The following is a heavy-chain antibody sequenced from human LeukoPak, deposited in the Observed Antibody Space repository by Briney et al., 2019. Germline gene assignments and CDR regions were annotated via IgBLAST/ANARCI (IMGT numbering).Heavy chain of an antibody. CDR3: IRQECSGGSCSYVDY. V-gene: IGHV3-73*01. CDR1: GFDFSGFY. J-gene: IGHJ4*02. D-gene: IGHD2-15*01. CDR2: IRSKPSSYTT. Sequence: GGFLRLSCAASGFDFSGFYMHWVRQASGRGLEWVGLIRSKPSSYTTVYAASVKGRFTISRDDSKNTAYLQMNSLKAEDTAVYYCIRQECSGGSCSYVDYWGQGTLVTVSS.